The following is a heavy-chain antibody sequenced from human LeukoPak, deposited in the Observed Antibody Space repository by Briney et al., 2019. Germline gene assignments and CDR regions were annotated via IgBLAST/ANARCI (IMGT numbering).Heavy chain of an antibody. J-gene: IGHJ4*02. D-gene: IGHD3-10*01. CDR3: AKVFRRGGTIDY. CDR1: GFPFNSYG. Sequence: GGSLRLSCAASGFPFNSYGMSWVRQSPGKGLEWVSVISGSGGSTYYADSVKGRFTISRDNSKNTLYLQMNSLRAEDTAVYYCAKVFRRGGTIDYWGQGTLVTVSS. V-gene: IGHV3-23*01. CDR2: ISGSGGST.